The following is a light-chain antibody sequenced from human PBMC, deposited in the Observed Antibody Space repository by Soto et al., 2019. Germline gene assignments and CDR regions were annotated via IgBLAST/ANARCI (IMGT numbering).Light chain of an antibody. CDR3: CSYAGNSEV. CDR1: SGDVGSYNL. CDR2: EVT. V-gene: IGLV2-23*02. Sequence: SALTQPASVSGSPGQSITIPCTGTSGDVGSYNLVSWYQQHPGKAPKLLIYEVTERPSGVSNRFSGSKSGSTASLTISGLQPDDEADYYCCSYAGNSEVFGTGTKVTVL. J-gene: IGLJ1*01.